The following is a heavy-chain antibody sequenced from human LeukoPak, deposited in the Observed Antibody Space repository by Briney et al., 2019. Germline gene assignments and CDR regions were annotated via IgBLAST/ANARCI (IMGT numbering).Heavy chain of an antibody. D-gene: IGHD1-26*01. CDR1: VYTFTGYG. Sequence: GAAVKVSCKDSVYTFTGYGICSVRQAPGQGLECGGWISAYNGNTNYAQNLQGRVTMTRDMSTSTVYMELSSLRSEDTAVYYCARKGGSGTTNWYFDLWGRGTLVTVSS. CDR3: ARKGGSGTTNWYFDL. CDR2: ISAYNGNT. V-gene: IGHV1-18*01. J-gene: IGHJ2*01.